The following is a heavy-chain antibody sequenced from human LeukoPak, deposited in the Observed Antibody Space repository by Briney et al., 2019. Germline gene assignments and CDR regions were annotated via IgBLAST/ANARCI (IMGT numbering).Heavy chain of an antibody. D-gene: IGHD1-26*01. CDR1: GYSITSGYF. CDR3: ARESVGLVAFDY. V-gene: IGHV4-38-2*02. J-gene: IGHJ4*02. CDR2: IYSSGST. Sequence: TSETLSLTCTVSGYSITSGYFWGWIRQPAGKGLEWIGRIYSSGSTNYNPSLKSRVIMSEDTSKNQISLRVSSVTAADTAVYFCARESVGLVAFDYWGQGILVTVSS.